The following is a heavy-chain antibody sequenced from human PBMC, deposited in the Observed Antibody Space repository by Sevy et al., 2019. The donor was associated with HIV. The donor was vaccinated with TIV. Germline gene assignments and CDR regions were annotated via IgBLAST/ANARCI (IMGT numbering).Heavy chain of an antibody. V-gene: IGHV3-7*03. CDR3: ARAIGAGAAY. CDR2: INEHGSTN. J-gene: IGHJ4*02. D-gene: IGHD6-13*01. Sequence: GESLKISCAASGFIFNDYWMHWVRQAPGKGLEWVANINEHGSTNYDLDSVKGRFTISRDNAKNSLFLQMNSLRVDDTAVYYCARAIGAGAAYWGQGTPVTVSS. CDR1: GFIFNDYW.